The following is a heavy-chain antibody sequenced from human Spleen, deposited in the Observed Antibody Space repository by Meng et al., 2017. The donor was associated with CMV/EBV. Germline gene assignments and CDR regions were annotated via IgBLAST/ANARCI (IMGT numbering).Heavy chain of an antibody. CDR2: IYSGGSST. Sequence: GESLKISCAASGFTFSSYAMSWVRQAPGKGLEWVSVIYSGGSSTYYADSVKGRFTISRDNSKNTLYLQMNSLRAEDTAVYYCARDSSMVRGRDWGQGTLVTVSS. J-gene: IGHJ4*02. CDR3: ARDSSMVRGRD. CDR1: GFTFSSYA. D-gene: IGHD3-10*01. V-gene: IGHV3-23*03.